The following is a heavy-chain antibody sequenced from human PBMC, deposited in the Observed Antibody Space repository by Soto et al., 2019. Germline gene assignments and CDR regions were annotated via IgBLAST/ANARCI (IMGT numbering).Heavy chain of an antibody. CDR2: INWNGGSK. J-gene: IGHJ6*02. CDR3: ASTGPGGSFGEGVPYCYYGMDV. D-gene: IGHD3-10*01. V-gene: IGHV3-20*04. Sequence: GGSLRLSCAASGFTFDEYALTWVRQAPGKGLEWVAGINWNGGSKGYADSVKGRFTISRENAKKSLYLQMNSLRAGDTAVYYCASTGPGGSFGEGVPYCYYGMDVGGQGTAVTVSS. CDR1: GFTFDEYA.